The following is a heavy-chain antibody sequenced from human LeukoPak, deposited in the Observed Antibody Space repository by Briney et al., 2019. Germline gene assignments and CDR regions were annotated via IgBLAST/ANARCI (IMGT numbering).Heavy chain of an antibody. D-gene: IGHD3-3*01. CDR2: IYHSGST. J-gene: IGHJ6*02. Sequence: SGTLSLTCAVSGGSISSSNWWSWVRQPPGKGLEWIGEIYHSGSTYYNPSLKSRVTISVDRSKNQFSLKLSSVTAADTAVYYCARGVLEWSYYYYYGMDVWGQGTTVTVSS. CDR3: ARGVLEWSYYYYYGMDV. CDR1: GGSISSSNW. V-gene: IGHV4-4*02.